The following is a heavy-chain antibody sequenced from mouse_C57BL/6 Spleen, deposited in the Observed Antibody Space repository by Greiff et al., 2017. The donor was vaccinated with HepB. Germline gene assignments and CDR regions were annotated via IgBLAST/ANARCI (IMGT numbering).Heavy chain of an antibody. CDR2: IDPSDSYT. CDR1: GYTFTSYW. D-gene: IGHD1-1*01. V-gene: IGHV1-59*01. CDR3: ARRPITTVVARYFDV. Sequence: VQLQQPGAELVRPGTSVKLSCKASGYTFTSYWMHWVKQRPGQGLEWIGVIDPSDSYTNYNQKFKGKATLTVDTSSSTAYMQLSSLTSEDSAVYYCARRPITTVVARYFDVWGTGTTVTVSS. J-gene: IGHJ1*03.